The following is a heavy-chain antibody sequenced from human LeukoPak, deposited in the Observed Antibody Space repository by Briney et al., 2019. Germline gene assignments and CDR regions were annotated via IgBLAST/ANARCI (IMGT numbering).Heavy chain of an antibody. D-gene: IGHD3-22*01. Sequence: GESLRLSCAASGFTFSSYEMNWVRQAPGKGLEWVSYISSSGSTIYYADSVKGRFTISRDNAKNSLYLQMNSLRAEDTAVYYCARGDLDYYDSSGYPNWFDPWGQGTLVTVSS. CDR1: GFTFSSYE. V-gene: IGHV3-48*03. J-gene: IGHJ5*02. CDR2: ISSSGSTI. CDR3: ARGDLDYYDSSGYPNWFDP.